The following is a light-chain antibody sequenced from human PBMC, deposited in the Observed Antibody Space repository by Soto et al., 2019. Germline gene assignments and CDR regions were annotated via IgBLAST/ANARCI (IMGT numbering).Light chain of an antibody. CDR1: QNISNC. Sequence: QMTQTPCSLSASVVDRVTITCQASQNISNCLNWYQQKPGRAPKLLIYDASNLEAGVPPRFRGSGSGTDFTFTISRLQPEDIATYYCQQYENLPTFGQGTRLEIK. J-gene: IGKJ5*01. CDR3: QQYENLPT. V-gene: IGKV1-33*01. CDR2: DAS.